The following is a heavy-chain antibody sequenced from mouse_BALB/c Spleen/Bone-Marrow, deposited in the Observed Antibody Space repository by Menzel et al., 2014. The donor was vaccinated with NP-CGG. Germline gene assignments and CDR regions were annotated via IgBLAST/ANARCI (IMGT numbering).Heavy chain of an antibody. D-gene: IGHD2-1*01. CDR2: ISSGGSYT. CDR3: TRDRYYGNSFAY. J-gene: IGHJ3*01. CDR1: GFTFSSYT. Sequence: EVKLVESGGGLVKPGGSLKLSCAASGFTFSSYTMSWIRQTPEKRLEWVATISSGGSYTYYPDSVKGRFTISIDNAKNTLYLQMISLKSEDTAMYYCTRDRYYGNSFAYWGQGTLVTVSA. V-gene: IGHV5-6-4*01.